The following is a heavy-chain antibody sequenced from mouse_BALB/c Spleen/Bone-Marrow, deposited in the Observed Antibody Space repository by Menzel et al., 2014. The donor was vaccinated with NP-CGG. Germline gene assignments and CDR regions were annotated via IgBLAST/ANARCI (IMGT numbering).Heavy chain of an antibody. CDR2: INPITGYI. Sequence: VQLVESGAELAKPGASVQLSCKASGYTFTSYWMHWVKQRPGQGLEWIGYINPITGYIEYNQKFKDKATLTADRSSSTAYMQLSSLTSEDSAVYYCARSKYGNYVGFDYWGQGTTPTVSS. CDR3: ARSKYGNYVGFDY. J-gene: IGHJ2*01. D-gene: IGHD2-10*02. CDR1: GYTFTSYW. V-gene: IGHV1-7*01.